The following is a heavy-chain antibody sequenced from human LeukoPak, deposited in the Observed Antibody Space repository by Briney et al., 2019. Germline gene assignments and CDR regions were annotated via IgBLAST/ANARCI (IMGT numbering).Heavy chain of an antibody. CDR1: GDSINSSY. CDR3: ARDRAYTSPSALYTWFDP. V-gene: IGHV4-4*07. D-gene: IGHD3-16*01. J-gene: IGHJ5*02. Sequence: SETLSLTCTVSGDSINSSYWSWIRHPAGKRLEWIGRIYISGGTNYNPSLKSRVTMSVDTSKNQFSLKLTSVTAADTAVYHCARDRAYTSPSALYTWFDPWGQGTLVTVSS. CDR2: IYISGGT.